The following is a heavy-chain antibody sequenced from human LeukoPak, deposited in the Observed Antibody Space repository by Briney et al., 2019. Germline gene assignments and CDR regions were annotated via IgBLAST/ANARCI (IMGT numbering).Heavy chain of an antibody. CDR3: AKTHSYYGSGSYYSEQYFDY. CDR1: GFTFSSYG. J-gene: IGHJ4*02. D-gene: IGHD3-10*01. Sequence: GGSLRLSCAASGFTFSSYGMSWVRQAPGKGLEWVSAISGSGGSTYYADSVKGRFTISRDNSKNTLYLQMNSLRAEDTAAYYCAKTHSYYGSGSYYSEQYFDYWGQGTLVTVSS. CDR2: ISGSGGST. V-gene: IGHV3-23*01.